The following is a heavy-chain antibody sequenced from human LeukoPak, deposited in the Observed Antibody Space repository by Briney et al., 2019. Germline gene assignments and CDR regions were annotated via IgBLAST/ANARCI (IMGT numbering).Heavy chain of an antibody. V-gene: IGHV4-39*07. CDR1: GGSISSSSYY. CDR3: ARVIGSGSYYIFSAFDI. Sequence: PPETLSLTCTVSGGSISSSSYYWGWIRQPPGKGLEWIGSIYYSGSTYYNPSLKSRVTISVDTSKNQFSLKLSSVTAADTAVYYCARVIGSGSYYIFSAFDIWGQGTMVTVSS. CDR2: IYYSGST. J-gene: IGHJ3*02. D-gene: IGHD3-10*01.